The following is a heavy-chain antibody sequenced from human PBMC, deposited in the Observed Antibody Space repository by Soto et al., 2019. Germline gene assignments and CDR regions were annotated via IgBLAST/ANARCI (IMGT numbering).Heavy chain of an antibody. CDR1: GGSISSSSYY. J-gene: IGHJ3*02. CDR2: IYYSGST. Sequence: PSETLSLTCTVSGGSISSSSYYWGWIRQPPGKGLEWIGSIYYSGSTYYNPSLKSRVTISVDTSKNQFSLKLSSVTAADTAVYYCARVNVVVVAATRRVHAFDIWGQGTMVTVSS. D-gene: IGHD2-15*01. V-gene: IGHV4-39*01. CDR3: ARVNVVVVAATRRVHAFDI.